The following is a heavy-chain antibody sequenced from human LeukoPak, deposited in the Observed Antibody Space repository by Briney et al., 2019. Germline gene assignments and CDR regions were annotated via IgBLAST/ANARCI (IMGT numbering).Heavy chain of an antibody. Sequence: PGGSLRLSCAASGFTFSSYSMNWVRQAPGKGLEWVSYISSSSGTILYADSVKGRFTISRDNAKNSLYLQMNSLRAEDTAVYYCARGEVVGATFGYYGMDVWGQGTTVTVSS. V-gene: IGHV3-48*01. CDR3: ARGEVVGATFGYYGMDV. CDR1: GFTFSSYS. CDR2: ISSSSGTI. J-gene: IGHJ6*02. D-gene: IGHD1-26*01.